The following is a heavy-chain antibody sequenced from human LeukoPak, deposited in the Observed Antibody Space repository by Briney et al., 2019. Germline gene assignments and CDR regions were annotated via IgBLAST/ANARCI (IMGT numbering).Heavy chain of an antibody. V-gene: IGHV3-30*18. Sequence: GGSLRLSCAASGLTFSGYDMHWVRQAPGKGPEWVAVMSYGGQNERYADSVKGRFTISTDNSKNTLYLQLNSLRAEDTAVYYCAKGGKWDVTPFDYWGQGTLVTVSS. D-gene: IGHD1-26*01. CDR3: AKGGKWDVTPFDY. CDR2: MSYGGQNE. J-gene: IGHJ4*02. CDR1: GLTFSGYD.